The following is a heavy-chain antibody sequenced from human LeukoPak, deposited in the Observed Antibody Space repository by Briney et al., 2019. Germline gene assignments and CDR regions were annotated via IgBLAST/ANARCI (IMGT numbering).Heavy chain of an antibody. CDR2: MNPNSVNT. Sequence: GASVKVSCKASVYTFTSYDINWVRQATGQGLEWMGWMNPNSVNTGYAQKFQGRVTITRHNSISTAYLELSSLRSEDTAVYYCARGYYDFWSGYTYYFDYWGQGTLVTVSS. CDR1: VYTFTSYD. V-gene: IGHV1-8*03. J-gene: IGHJ4*02. D-gene: IGHD3-3*01. CDR3: ARGYYDFWSGYTYYFDY.